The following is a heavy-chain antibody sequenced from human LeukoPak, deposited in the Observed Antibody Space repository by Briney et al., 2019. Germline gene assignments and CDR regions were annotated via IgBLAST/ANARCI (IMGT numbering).Heavy chain of an antibody. Sequence: KSSETLSLTCTVSGGSISGYYWTWIRQPPGKGLEWIGYMSYSGSSYYKPSLQSRVTISVDTSKNQFSLKLNSVTAADTAVYYCARCLAAAGRVSFDYWGQGTLVTVSS. CDR1: GGSISGYY. D-gene: IGHD6-13*01. J-gene: IGHJ4*02. CDR3: ARCLAAAGRVSFDY. CDR2: MSYSGSS. V-gene: IGHV4-59*04.